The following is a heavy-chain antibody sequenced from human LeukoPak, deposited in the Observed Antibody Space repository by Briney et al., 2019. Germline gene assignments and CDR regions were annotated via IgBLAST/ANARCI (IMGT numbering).Heavy chain of an antibody. V-gene: IGHV1-18*01. D-gene: IGHD4-23*01. J-gene: IGHJ4*02. CDR3: ARAWADDGGNSPVSFY. CDR2: ISAYNGNT. Sequence: ASVKVSCKASGYTFTSYGISWVRQAPGQGLEWMGWISAYNGNTNYAQKLQDRVTMTTDTSTSTAYMELRSLRSDDTAVYYCARAWADDGGNSPVSFYWGQGTLVTVSS. CDR1: GYTFTSYG.